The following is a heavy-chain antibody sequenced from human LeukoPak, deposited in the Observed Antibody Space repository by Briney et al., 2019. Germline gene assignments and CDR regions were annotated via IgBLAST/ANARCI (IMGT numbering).Heavy chain of an antibody. CDR2: MSPTSSRT. CDR3: ARGVDAGVDY. V-gene: IGHV1-8*01. Sequence: GASVTVSCKASGYTFSDFDINWVRQATGQGLEWMGWMSPTSSRTGYAQKFQDRVTMTRDTSINTAYLELATLGSEDTAVYYCARGVDAGVDYWGQGTLVTVSS. J-gene: IGHJ4*02. CDR1: GYTFSDFD.